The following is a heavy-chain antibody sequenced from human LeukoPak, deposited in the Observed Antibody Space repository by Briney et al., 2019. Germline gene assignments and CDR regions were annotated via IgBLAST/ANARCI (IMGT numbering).Heavy chain of an antibody. CDR1: GFTFSSYG. CDR2: ISYDGSNK. V-gene: IGHV3-30*18. Sequence: GGSLRLSCAVSGFTFSSYGMHWVRQAPGKGLEWVAVISYDGSNKDYVDSVQGRFTISRDNSKNTLYLQMNSLRAEDTAVYYCAKAPRHCSGGSCYLAEPHFDPWGQGTLVTVSS. D-gene: IGHD2-15*01. J-gene: IGHJ5*02. CDR3: AKAPRHCSGGSCYLAEPHFDP.